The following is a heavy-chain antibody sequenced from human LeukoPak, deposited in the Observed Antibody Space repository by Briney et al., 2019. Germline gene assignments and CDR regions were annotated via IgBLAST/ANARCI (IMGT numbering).Heavy chain of an antibody. V-gene: IGHV4-39*01. Sequence: SETLSLTCTVSGGSISSSSYYWGWIRQPPGKGLEWIGSIYYSGSTYYNPSLKSRVTISVDTSKNQFSLKLSSVTAADTAVYYCARKKDSSGYYQWGQGTLVTVSS. J-gene: IGHJ4*02. CDR1: GGSISSSSYY. CDR2: IYYSGST. CDR3: ARKKDSSGYYQ. D-gene: IGHD3-22*01.